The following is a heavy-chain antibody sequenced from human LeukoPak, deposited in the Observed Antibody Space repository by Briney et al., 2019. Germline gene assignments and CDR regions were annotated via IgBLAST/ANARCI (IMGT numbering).Heavy chain of an antibody. J-gene: IGHJ4*02. Sequence: PSETLSLTCTVSGGSVSSGSYYWSRIRQPPGKGLEWIGYIYYSGSTNYNPSLKSRVTISVDTSKNQFSLKLSSVTAADTAVYYCAREVGQWLAEIDYWGQGTLVTVSS. CDR2: IYYSGST. CDR3: AREVGQWLAEIDY. V-gene: IGHV4-61*01. CDR1: GGSVSSGSYY. D-gene: IGHD6-19*01.